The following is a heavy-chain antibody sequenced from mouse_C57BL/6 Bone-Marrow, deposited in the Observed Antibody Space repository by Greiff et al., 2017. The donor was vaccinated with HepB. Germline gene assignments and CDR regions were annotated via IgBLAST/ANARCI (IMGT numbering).Heavy chain of an antibody. J-gene: IGHJ3*01. CDR2: IHPNSGST. V-gene: IGHV1-64*01. CDR1: GYTFTSYW. CDR3: ASYCGSSYQAWFAY. Sequence: QVQLQQPGAELVKPGASVKLSCKASGYTFTSYWMHWVKQRPGQGLEWIGMIHPNSGSTNYNEKFKSKATLTVDKSSSTAYMQLSSLTSEDSAVYYCASYCGSSYQAWFAYWGQGTRVTVSA. D-gene: IGHD1-1*01.